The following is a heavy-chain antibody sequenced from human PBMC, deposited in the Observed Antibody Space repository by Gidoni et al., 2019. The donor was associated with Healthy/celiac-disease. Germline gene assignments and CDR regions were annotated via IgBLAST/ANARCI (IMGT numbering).Heavy chain of an antibody. CDR3: AELSYYGSE. Sequence: VPLLESGRGLVQPGGSLRLSWGASGFPLSSYAMSWVRQAPGKGLEWVSAISGSRGSTYYADSVKSRFTISRVNSKNTLYLQMNSLRAEDTAVYYCAELSYYGSEWGQGTLVTVSS. CDR2: ISGSRGST. CDR1: GFPLSSYA. J-gene: IGHJ4*02. D-gene: IGHD3-10*01. V-gene: IGHV3-23*01.